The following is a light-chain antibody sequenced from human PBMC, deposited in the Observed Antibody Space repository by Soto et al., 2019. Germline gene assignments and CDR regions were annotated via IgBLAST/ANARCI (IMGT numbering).Light chain of an antibody. CDR3: HQYNGWPRT. CDR2: GAS. CDR1: QSVSSSA. J-gene: IGKJ1*01. V-gene: IGKV3-20*01. Sequence: EIVLTQSPGTLSLSPGERATLSCRASQSVSSSALAWYQQKPGQAPRRLIYGASSRATGIPDRFSGSGSGTDFTLTITSLQSEDFAVYYCHQYNGWPRTFGQGTKVDIK.